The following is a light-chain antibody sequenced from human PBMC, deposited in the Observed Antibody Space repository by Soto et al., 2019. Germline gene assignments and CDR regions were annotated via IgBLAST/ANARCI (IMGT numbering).Light chain of an antibody. Sequence: GDRVTITCRANQSISSYLNWYQQKPGKAPKLLIYAASTLQRGASSRFSGSGSGTDFTLTIRSLQLDDFATYYCQQSYRTPYPFGQGTKVDIK. V-gene: IGKV1-39*01. J-gene: IGKJ2*01. CDR3: QQSYRTPYP. CDR1: QSISSY. CDR2: AAS.